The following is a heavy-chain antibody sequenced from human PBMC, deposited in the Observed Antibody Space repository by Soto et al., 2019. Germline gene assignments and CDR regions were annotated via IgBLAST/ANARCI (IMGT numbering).Heavy chain of an antibody. CDR3: ARDLAYYGSGSYYNLYYYYGMDV. CDR1: GYTFTGYY. V-gene: IGHV1-2*04. CDR2: INPNSGGT. J-gene: IGHJ6*02. D-gene: IGHD3-10*01. Sequence: ASVKVSCKASGYTFTGYYMHWVRQAPGQGLEWMGRINPNSGGTNYAQKFQGWDTMTRDTSISTAYMELSRLRSDDTAVYYCARDLAYYGSGSYYNLYYYYGMDVWGQGTTVTVSS.